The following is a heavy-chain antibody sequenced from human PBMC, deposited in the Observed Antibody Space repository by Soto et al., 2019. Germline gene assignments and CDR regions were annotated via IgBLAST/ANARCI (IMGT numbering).Heavy chain of an antibody. V-gene: IGHV3-7*05. CDR2: IKQDGSEK. J-gene: IGHJ3*02. CDR1: GFTFSSYW. Sequence: EVQLVESGGGLVQPGGSLRLSCAASGFTFSSYWMSWVRQAPGKGLEWVANIKQDGSEKYYVDSVKGRFTISRDNAKNSLYMQMNRLRAEDTAVYYCASPSVLYDYAVIGAFDIWGQGTMVTVSS. D-gene: IGHD4-17*01. CDR3: ASPSVLYDYAVIGAFDI.